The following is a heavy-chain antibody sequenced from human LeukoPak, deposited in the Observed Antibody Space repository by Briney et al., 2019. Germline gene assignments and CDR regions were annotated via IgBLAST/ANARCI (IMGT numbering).Heavy chain of an antibody. D-gene: IGHD6-19*01. V-gene: IGHV4-31*03. Sequence: PSETLSLTCTVSGGSISSGGYYWSWIRQHPGKGLEWIVYIYYSGSTYYNPSLKSRVTISVYTAKNQFSLKLSSVTAADTAVYYCAVSRGYSSGWPEYFQHWGQGTLVTVSS. J-gene: IGHJ1*01. CDR1: GGSISSGGYY. CDR2: IYYSGST. CDR3: AVSRGYSSGWPEYFQH.